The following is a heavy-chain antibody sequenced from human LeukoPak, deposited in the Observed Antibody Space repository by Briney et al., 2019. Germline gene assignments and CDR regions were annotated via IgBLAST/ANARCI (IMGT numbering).Heavy chain of an antibody. CDR1: GCSISSYY. Sequence: SETLSLTCTGSGCSISSYYWSWIRQPPGKGLEWIGYIYYSGSTNYNPSLKSRVTISVDTSKTQFSLKLSSVPAADTAVYYCATVVPAAKYFQHWGQGTLVTVSS. D-gene: IGHD2-2*01. CDR2: IYYSGST. CDR3: ATVVPAAKYFQH. V-gene: IGHV4-59*01. J-gene: IGHJ1*01.